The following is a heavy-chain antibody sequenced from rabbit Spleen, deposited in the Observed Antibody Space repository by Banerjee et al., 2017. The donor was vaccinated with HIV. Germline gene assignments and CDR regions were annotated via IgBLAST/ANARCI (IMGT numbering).Heavy chain of an antibody. CDR2: IYTGSSGSS. J-gene: IGHJ4*01. V-gene: IGHV1S40*01. CDR3: ARDLAGVIGWNFGW. Sequence: QSLEESGGGLVKPGASLTLTCKASGFSFSSGYDMCWVRQAPGKGPEWIACIYTGSSGSSYYASWAKGRFTFSKTSSTTVTLQMTSLTAADTATYFCARDLAGVIGWNFGWWGPGTLVTVS. CDR1: GFSFSSGYD. D-gene: IGHD4-1*01.